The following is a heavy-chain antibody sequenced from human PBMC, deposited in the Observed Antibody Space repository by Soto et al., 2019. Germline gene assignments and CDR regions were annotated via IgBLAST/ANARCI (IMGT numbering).Heavy chain of an antibody. CDR3: AKDFNPARYYYDSSTDAFDI. J-gene: IGHJ3*02. D-gene: IGHD3-22*01. CDR1: GFTFSSYA. V-gene: IGHV3-23*01. Sequence: PGGSLRLSCAASGFTFSSYAMSWVRQAPGMGLEWVSAISGSGGSTYYADSVKGRFTISRDNSKNTLYLQMSSLRAEDTAVYYCAKDFNPARYYYDSSTDAFDIWGQGTMVTVSS. CDR2: ISGSGGST.